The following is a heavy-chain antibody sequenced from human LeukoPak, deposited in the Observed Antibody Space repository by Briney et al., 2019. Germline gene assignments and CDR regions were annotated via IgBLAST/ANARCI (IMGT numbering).Heavy chain of an antibody. Sequence: GGSLRLSCAASGFTFSSYGMHWVRQAPGKGLEWVAVISYDGSNKYYADSVKGRFTISRDNSKNTLYLQMNSLRAEDTAVYYCAKDRQLYGDAAFDYWGQGTLVTVSS. J-gene: IGHJ4*02. CDR2: ISYDGSNK. CDR3: AKDRQLYGDAAFDY. V-gene: IGHV3-30*18. CDR1: GFTFSSYG. D-gene: IGHD4-17*01.